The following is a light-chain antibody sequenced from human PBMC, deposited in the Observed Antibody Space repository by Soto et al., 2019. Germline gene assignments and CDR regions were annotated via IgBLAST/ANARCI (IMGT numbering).Light chain of an antibody. CDR1: QSINTF. CDR3: QQSSSFPPT. Sequence: DIQMTQSPSSLSASIGDRVTITCRASQSINTFLNWYQHKPGKAPDLLIYAPSSLQSEVPSRFRGSGSGTDFTLTINSLTVEDVATYYCQQSSSFPPTFVGGTRVEIK. CDR2: APS. V-gene: IGKV1-39*01. J-gene: IGKJ4*01.